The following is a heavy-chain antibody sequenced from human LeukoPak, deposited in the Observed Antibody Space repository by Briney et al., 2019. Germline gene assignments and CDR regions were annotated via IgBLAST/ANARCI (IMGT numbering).Heavy chain of an antibody. D-gene: IGHD6-13*01. J-gene: IGHJ4*02. Sequence: GRSLRLSCAASGFTFSSYGMHWVRQAPGKGLEWVAVISYDGSNKYYADSVKGRFTISRDNSKNTLYLQMNSLRAEDTAVYYCAKGYRRYSSSWSDFDYWGQGTLVTVSS. CDR2: ISYDGSNK. CDR1: GFTFSSYG. V-gene: IGHV3-30*18. CDR3: AKGYRRYSSSWSDFDY.